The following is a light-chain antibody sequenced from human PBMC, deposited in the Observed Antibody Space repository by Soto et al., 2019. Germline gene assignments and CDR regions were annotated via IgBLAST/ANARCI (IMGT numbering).Light chain of an antibody. V-gene: IGLV2-23*03. Sequence: QSVLTQPASVSGSPGQSITISCTGTSSDVGSYNLVSWYQQRPGKAPKLIICEGTKRPSGVSNRFSGSKSGNTASLIISGLQAEDEADYYCCSYAGRSTFVVFGGGTQLTVL. CDR2: EGT. CDR3: CSYAGRSTFVV. J-gene: IGLJ3*02. CDR1: SSDVGSYNL.